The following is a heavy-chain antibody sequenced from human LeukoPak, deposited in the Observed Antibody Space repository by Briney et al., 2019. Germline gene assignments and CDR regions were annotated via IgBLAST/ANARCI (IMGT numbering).Heavy chain of an antibody. J-gene: IGHJ4*02. D-gene: IGHD2-8*02. CDR2: IISRGDTT. CDR3: ARGRGYCTGVSCDIDY. CDR1: GFSFSSLA. Sequence: AGGSLRLSCAASGFSFSSLAMSWVRQASGKGLEWVSNIISRGDTTHYAASVKGRFTFSRDNAKNSVFLHLNSLRGDDTAVYYCARGRGYCTGVSCDIDYWGQGTLVTVSS. V-gene: IGHV3-48*04.